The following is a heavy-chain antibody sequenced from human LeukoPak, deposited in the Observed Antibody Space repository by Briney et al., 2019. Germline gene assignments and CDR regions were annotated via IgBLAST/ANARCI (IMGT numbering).Heavy chain of an antibody. J-gene: IGHJ6*02. D-gene: IGHD6-6*01. Sequence: GGSLRLSYAASGFTVSTNYMSWVRQAPGKGLEWVSIFYSGGSRYYADSVKGRFTISRDTSKNTLYLQMNSLRVEDTAVYYCARDPSDGINVWGQGTTVTVSS. CDR3: ARDPSDGINV. V-gene: IGHV3-66*01. CDR2: FYSGGSR. CDR1: GFTVSTNY.